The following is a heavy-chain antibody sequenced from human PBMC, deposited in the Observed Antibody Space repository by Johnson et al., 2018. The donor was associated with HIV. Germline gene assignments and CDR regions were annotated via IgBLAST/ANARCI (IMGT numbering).Heavy chain of an antibody. V-gene: IGHV3-66*01. Sequence: VQLIESGGGLVQPGGSLRLSCAVSGFTFSSYAMSWVRQAPGKGLEWVSVIYSGGSTYYAGSVQGRFTISRDNAKNSLYLQMNSLRAEDTAVYYCARDLRWSYDAFDIWGQGTMVTVSS. CDR2: IYSGGST. CDR1: GFTFSSYA. CDR3: ARDLRWSYDAFDI. J-gene: IGHJ3*02. D-gene: IGHD5-24*01.